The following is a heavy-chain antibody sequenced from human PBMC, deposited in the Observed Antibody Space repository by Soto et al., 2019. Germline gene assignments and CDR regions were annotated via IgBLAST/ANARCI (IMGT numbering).Heavy chain of an antibody. CDR1: GFTFSSYW. V-gene: IGHV3-7*01. CDR2: IKQDGSEK. Sequence: PWGSLRLSCAASGFTFSSYWMSWVRQAPGKGLEWVANIKQDGSEKYYVDSVKGRFTISRDNAKNTLYLQMNSLRAEDTAVYYCAIRASYYDSSGYFDYWGQGTLVSVS. D-gene: IGHD3-22*01. J-gene: IGHJ4*02. CDR3: AIRASYYDSSGYFDY.